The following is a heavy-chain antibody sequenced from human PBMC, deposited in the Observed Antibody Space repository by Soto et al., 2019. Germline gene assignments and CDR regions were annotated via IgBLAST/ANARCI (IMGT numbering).Heavy chain of an antibody. Sequence: VQLVQSGAEVKKPGSSVKVSCKASGGTFSSYTISWVRQAPGQGLEWMGRIIPILGIANYAQKFQGRVTIIADKSTSTAYMEMSSLRSEDTAVYYCASGIDSGSLFVYWGQGTLVTVSS. D-gene: IGHD1-26*01. J-gene: IGHJ4*02. V-gene: IGHV1-69*02. CDR1: GGTFSSYT. CDR2: IIPILGIA. CDR3: ASGIDSGSLFVY.